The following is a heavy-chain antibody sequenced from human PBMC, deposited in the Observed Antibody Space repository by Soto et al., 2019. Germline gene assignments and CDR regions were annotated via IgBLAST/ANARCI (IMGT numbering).Heavy chain of an antibody. CDR1: GYTFTSSG. CDR2: VSAHTGSS. D-gene: IGHD3-22*01. J-gene: IGHJ3*01. Sequence: QVQLVQSGAEVKKPGASVKVSCKASGYTFTSSGMSWVRQAPGQGLEWMGWVSAHTGSSEYAQRFQGRVTMTTDRSTSTAYMELRSLRSDDTDVYYGERGFFYQGSDSRGYYFDAFDFWGPGTLVTVSS. CDR3: ERGFFYQGSDSRGYYFDAFDF. V-gene: IGHV1-18*01.